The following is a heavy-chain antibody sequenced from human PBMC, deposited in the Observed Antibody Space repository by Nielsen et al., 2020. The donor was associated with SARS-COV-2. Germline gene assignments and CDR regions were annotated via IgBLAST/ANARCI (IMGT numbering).Heavy chain of an antibody. Sequence: GGSLRLSCAASGFTFSTYGMHWVRQAPGKGLEWVAAISYDGSNKYYVDSVKGRFTISRDNSKNTLYLQMSSLREEDTAVYYCAKDWTAIVVVPSGGVDYWRQGTLVTVSS. D-gene: IGHD2-15*01. CDR3: AKDWTAIVVVPSGGVDY. CDR2: ISYDGSNK. V-gene: IGHV3-30*18. CDR1: GFTFSTYG. J-gene: IGHJ4*02.